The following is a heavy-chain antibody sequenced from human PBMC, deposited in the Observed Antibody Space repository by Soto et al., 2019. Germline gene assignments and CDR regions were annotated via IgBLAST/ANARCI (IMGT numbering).Heavy chain of an antibody. CDR2: IIPILGIA. D-gene: IGHD6-13*01. Sequence: QVQLVQSGAEVKKPGSSVKVSCKASGGTFSSYTISWVRQAPGQGLEWMGRIIPILGIANYAQKFQGRVTITADKSTSPDDMELGSLRSEDTAVYYCARDRRASAGHFHYWGQGTLGPVSS. J-gene: IGHJ4*02. CDR3: ARDRRASAGHFHY. V-gene: IGHV1-69*08. CDR1: GGTFSSYT.